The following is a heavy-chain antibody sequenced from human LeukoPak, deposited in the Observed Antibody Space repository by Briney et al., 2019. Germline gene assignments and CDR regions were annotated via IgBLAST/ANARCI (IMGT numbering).Heavy chain of an antibody. V-gene: IGHV3-11*01. CDR1: GFTFSDYY. D-gene: IGHD2-21*02. J-gene: IGHJ4*02. Sequence: DPGGSLRLSCAASGFTFSDYYMSWIRQAPGKGLEWVSYISSSGSTIYYADSVKGRFTISRDNAKNSLYLQMNSLRAEDTAVYYCARTPVVTAYFDYWGQGTLVTVSS. CDR3: ARTPVVTAYFDY. CDR2: ISSSGSTI.